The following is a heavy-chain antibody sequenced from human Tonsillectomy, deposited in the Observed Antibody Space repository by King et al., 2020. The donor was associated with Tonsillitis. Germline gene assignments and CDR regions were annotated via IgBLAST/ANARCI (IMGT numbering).Heavy chain of an antibody. Sequence: VQLVESGGGLVKPGGSLKLSCAASGFTFSRYTMNWVRQAPGKGLEWVSSITSSGNYIYYADSVKGRFTISRDNAKNSLYLQTDSLRAEDTAVHYCARVDYTYYYYAMDVWGQGTTVTVSS. CDR2: ITSSGNYI. CDR3: ARVDYTYYYYAMDV. J-gene: IGHJ6*02. CDR1: GFTFSRYT. D-gene: IGHD4-11*01. V-gene: IGHV3-21*01.